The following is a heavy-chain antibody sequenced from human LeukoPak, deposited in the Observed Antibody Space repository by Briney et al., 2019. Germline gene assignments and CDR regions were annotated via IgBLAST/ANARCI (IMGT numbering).Heavy chain of an antibody. V-gene: IGHV1-2*02. CDR2: INPNSSGT. J-gene: IGHJ4*02. D-gene: IGHD1-1*01. CDR3: ASRGTTGTTGIY. Sequence: ASVTVSCKASGYTFTGYYMHWVRQAPGQGLEWMGWINPNSSGTNYAQKFQGRVTLTRETSISTAYMELTRLRFDDSAVYYCASRGTTGTTGIYWGQGTLVTVSS. CDR1: GYTFTGYY.